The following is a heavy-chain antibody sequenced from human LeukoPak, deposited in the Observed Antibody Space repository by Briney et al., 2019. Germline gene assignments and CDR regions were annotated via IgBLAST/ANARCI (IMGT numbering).Heavy chain of an antibody. Sequence: PGGSLRLSCAASGFTFSDSYMNWIRQAPGKGLEWVSYISRSSTYIYYADSVKGRFTISRDDAKNSLYLQMNSLRAEDTAVYYCARAQGGSGWYYFDYWGQGTLVTVSS. CDR3: ARAQGGSGWYYFDY. J-gene: IGHJ4*02. D-gene: IGHD6-19*01. V-gene: IGHV3-11*06. CDR1: GFTFSDSY. CDR2: ISRSSTYI.